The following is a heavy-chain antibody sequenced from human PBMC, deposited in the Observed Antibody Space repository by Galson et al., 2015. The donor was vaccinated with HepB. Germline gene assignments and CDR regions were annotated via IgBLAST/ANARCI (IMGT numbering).Heavy chain of an antibody. CDR1: GGTFSSYA. CDR3: AITIVGATRVYERWDY. D-gene: IGHD1-26*01. V-gene: IGHV1-69*13. Sequence: SVKVSCKASGGTFSSYAISWVRQAPGQGLEWMGGIIPIFGTANYAQKFQGRVTITADESTSTAYMELSSLRSEDTAVYYCAITIVGATRVYERWDYWGQGTLVTVSS. J-gene: IGHJ4*02. CDR2: IIPIFGTA.